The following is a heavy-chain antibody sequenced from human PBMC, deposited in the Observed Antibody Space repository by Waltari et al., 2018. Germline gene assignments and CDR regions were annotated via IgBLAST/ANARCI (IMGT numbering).Heavy chain of an antibody. CDR3: ARHNVLQPT. CDR1: GFPFGCYS. V-gene: IGHV3-21*01. J-gene: IGHJ5*02. Sequence: EVQLVESGGGLVKPGGSLRLSCTASGFPFGCYSMNWVRQAPGKGPEWVSSISGSSDYIFYADAVKGRFTISRDNAKKSLYLQMDSLRAEDTAVYYCARHNVLQPTWGQGTLVTVSS. CDR2: ISGSSDYI. D-gene: IGHD2-21*01.